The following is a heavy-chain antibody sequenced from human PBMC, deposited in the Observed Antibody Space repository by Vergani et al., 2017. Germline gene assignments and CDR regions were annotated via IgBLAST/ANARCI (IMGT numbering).Heavy chain of an antibody. CDR3: ARRSTYSDY. CDR1: GFTFSSYS. D-gene: IGHD5/OR15-5a*01. CDR2: ISSSSSTI. Sequence: EVQLVETGGGLVQPGGSLRLSCAASGFTFSSYSMNWVRQAPGKGLEWVSYISSSSSTIYYADSVKGRFTISRDNAKNSLYLQMNSLRAEDTSVYYCARRSTYSDYWGQGTRVTVAS. V-gene: IGHV3-48*01. J-gene: IGHJ4*02.